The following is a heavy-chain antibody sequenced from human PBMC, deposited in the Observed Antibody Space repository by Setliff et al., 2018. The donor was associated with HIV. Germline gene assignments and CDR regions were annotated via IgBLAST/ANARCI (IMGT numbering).Heavy chain of an antibody. V-gene: IGHV4-61*02. CDR1: GGSINSGGYY. D-gene: IGHD3-10*01. Sequence: PSETLSLTCTVSGGSINSGGYYWVWIRQPALKGLEWIGRIYTSGLTNYNPSLKSRVTISVDTSKNQVSLKLSSVTASDTAVDYCARARYIVIRGDAGMDVWGPGTTVTVSS. J-gene: IGHJ6*02. CDR3: ARARYIVIRGDAGMDV. CDR2: IYTSGLT.